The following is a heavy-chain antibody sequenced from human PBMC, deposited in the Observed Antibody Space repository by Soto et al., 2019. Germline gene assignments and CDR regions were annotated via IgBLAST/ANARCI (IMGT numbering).Heavy chain of an antibody. Sequence: ASVKVSCKASGGTFSSYAISWVRQAPGQGLEWMGGIIPIFGTANYAQKFQGRVTITADESTSTAYMELSSLRSEDTAVYYCARASGDSSWELVGLAGEYYFDYWGQGTLVTVSS. V-gene: IGHV1-69*13. CDR1: GGTFSSYA. J-gene: IGHJ4*02. D-gene: IGHD6-13*01. CDR3: ARASGDSSWELVGLAGEYYFDY. CDR2: IIPIFGTA.